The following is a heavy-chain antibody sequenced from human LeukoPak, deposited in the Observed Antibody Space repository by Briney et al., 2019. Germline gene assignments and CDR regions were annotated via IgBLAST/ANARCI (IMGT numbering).Heavy chain of an antibody. CDR3: ASAMNFGHFDL. CDR2: ISGSGGGT. D-gene: IGHD2-2*01. CDR1: GFTFSSYD. J-gene: IGHJ2*01. Sequence: TGGSLRLSCAASGFTFSSYDMSWVRQAPGKGLEWVSAISGSGGGTYYADFVKGRFTISRDDSKNTLFLQMNSLRAEDSAVYYCASAMNFGHFDLWGRGTLVTVSS. V-gene: IGHV3-23*01.